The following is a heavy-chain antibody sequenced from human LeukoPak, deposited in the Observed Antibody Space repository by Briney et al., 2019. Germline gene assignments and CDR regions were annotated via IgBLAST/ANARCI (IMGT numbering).Heavy chain of an antibody. J-gene: IGHJ3*01. CDR1: RFTFSSYN. CDR2: ISSSSSYI. V-gene: IGHV3-21*01. CDR3: ARDQYSSTWYRGAFDV. Sequence: PGGSLRLSCAASRFTFSSYNMNWVRQAPGKGLECVSSISSSSSYIYYADSVKGRFTISRDNAKNSLYLQMNSLRAEDTAVYYCARDQYSSTWYRGAFDVWGQGTMVSVSS. D-gene: IGHD6-13*01.